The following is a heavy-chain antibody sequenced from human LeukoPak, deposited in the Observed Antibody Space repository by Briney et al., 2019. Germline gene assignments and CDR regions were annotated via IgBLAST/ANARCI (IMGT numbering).Heavy chain of an antibody. CDR3: ARVSYCSSTSCYDYYYYYYMDV. J-gene: IGHJ6*03. CDR1: RFIFTSYS. Sequence: GGSLRLSCAASRFIFTSYSMNWVRQAPGKGLEWVSYISSSGSTIYYADSVKGRFTISRDNAKNSLYLQMNSLRAEDTAVYYCARVSYCSSTSCYDYYYYYYMDVWGKGTTVTVSS. D-gene: IGHD2-2*01. CDR2: ISSSGSTI. V-gene: IGHV3-48*01.